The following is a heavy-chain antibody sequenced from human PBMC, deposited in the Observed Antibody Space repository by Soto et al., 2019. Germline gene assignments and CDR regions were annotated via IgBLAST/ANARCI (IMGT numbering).Heavy chain of an antibody. CDR1: GGSFSGYY. J-gene: IGHJ6*02. D-gene: IGHD3-10*01. Sequence: SETLSLTCAVYGGSFSGYYWSWIRQPPGKGLEWIGEINHSGSTNYNPSLKSRVTISVDTSKNQFSLKLSSVTAADTAVYYCARVSGIYYYGMEVWGQGTTVTVSS. CDR2: INHSGST. CDR3: ARVSGIYYYGMEV. V-gene: IGHV4-34*01.